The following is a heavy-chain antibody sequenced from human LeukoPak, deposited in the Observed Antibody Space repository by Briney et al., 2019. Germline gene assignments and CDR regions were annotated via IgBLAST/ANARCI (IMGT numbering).Heavy chain of an antibody. J-gene: IGHJ4*02. CDR1: GFTFSSYA. CDR2: ISGSGGST. D-gene: IGHD3-22*01. Sequence: PGGSLRLSCAASGFTFSSYAVSWVRQAPGKGLEWVSAISGSGGSTYYADSVKGRFTISRDNSKNTIYLQMNSLRAEDTAVYYCAKDSHHDSTSPFDYWGQGTLVTVSS. CDR3: AKDSHHDSTSPFDY. V-gene: IGHV3-23*01.